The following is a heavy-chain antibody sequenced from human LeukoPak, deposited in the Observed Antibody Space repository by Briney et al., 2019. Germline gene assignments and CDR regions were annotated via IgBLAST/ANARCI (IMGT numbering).Heavy chain of an antibody. J-gene: IGHJ4*02. CDR2: ISSSGSTI. CDR3: ARCTTGRTFGSLREIKRSREIDY. CDR1: GFTFSDYY. D-gene: IGHD1-1*01. V-gene: IGHV3-11*04. Sequence: GGSLRLSCAASGFTFSDYYMSWIRQAPGKGLEWVSYISSSGSTIYYADSVKGRFTISRDNAKNSLYLQMNSLRAEDTAVYYCARCTTGRTFGSLREIKRSREIDYWGQGTLVTVSS.